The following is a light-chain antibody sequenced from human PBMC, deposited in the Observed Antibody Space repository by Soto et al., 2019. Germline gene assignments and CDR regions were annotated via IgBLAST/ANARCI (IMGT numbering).Light chain of an antibody. J-gene: IGKJ1*01. Sequence: DIQMTQSPSSLSASLEDRVTITCRTSQNIYNSLNWYQQKAGRAPAVLIYGASNLQGGVPLRFSGSGSGTDFTLTISGLQPEDSATYYCQESRSALWGTCGQGTKVEVK. CDR2: GAS. CDR3: QESRSALWGT. CDR1: QNIYNS. V-gene: IGKV1-39*01.